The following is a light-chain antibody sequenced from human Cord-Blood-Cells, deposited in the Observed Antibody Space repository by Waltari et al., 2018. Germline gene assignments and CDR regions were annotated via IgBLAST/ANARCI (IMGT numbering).Light chain of an antibody. V-gene: IGLV1-40*01. Sequence: QSVLTQPPSVSGAPGQRVTISCTGSSSHIRAGHDVHWYQQLPGTAPKLLIYGNSNRPSGVPDRFSGSKSGTSASLAITGLQAEDEADYYCQSYDSSLGVVFGGGTKLTVL. CDR1: SSHIRAGHD. J-gene: IGLJ2*01. CDR2: GNS. CDR3: QSYDSSLGVV.